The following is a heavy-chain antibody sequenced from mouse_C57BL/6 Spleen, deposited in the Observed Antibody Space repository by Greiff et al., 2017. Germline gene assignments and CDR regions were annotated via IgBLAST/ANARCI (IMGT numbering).Heavy chain of an antibody. V-gene: IGHV1-82*01. Sequence: VQLQQSGPELVKPGASVKISCKASGYAFSSSWMNWVKQRPGKGLEWIGRIYPGDGDTNYNGKFKGKATLTADKSSSTAYMQLSSLTSDDSAFYFCARSDYGNYDLAYWGQGTLVTVSA. CDR1: GYAFSSSW. CDR3: ARSDYGNYDLAY. CDR2: IYPGDGDT. D-gene: IGHD2-1*01. J-gene: IGHJ3*01.